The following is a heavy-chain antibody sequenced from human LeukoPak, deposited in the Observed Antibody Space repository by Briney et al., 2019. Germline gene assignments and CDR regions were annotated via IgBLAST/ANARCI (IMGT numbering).Heavy chain of an antibody. CDR1: GFTFNTYT. D-gene: IGHD1-26*01. CDR2: ITASSTAI. CDR3: ARTGLGATYNSFFDY. V-gene: IGHV3-21*01. J-gene: IGHJ4*02. Sequence: GGSLRLSCAASGFTFNTYTMNWVRQAPGKGLEWVSSITASSTAIYSADSVKGRFTISRDNAKNFLYLQMNSLRAEDTAVYYCARTGLGATYNSFFDYWGQGTLVTVSS.